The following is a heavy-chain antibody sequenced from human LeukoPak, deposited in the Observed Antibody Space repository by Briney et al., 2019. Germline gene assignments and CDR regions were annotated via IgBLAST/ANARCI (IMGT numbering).Heavy chain of an antibody. J-gene: IGHJ5*02. CDR3: ARVPYSSSWQWSWFDP. Sequence: GASVKVSCKASGGTFSSYAISWVRQAPGQGLEWMGGIIPIFGTANYAQKFQGRVTITADESTSTAYMELSSLRSEDTAVYYCARVPYSSSWQWSWFDPWGQGTLVTVSS. V-gene: IGHV1-69*13. CDR2: IIPIFGTA. D-gene: IGHD6-13*01. CDR1: GGTFSSYA.